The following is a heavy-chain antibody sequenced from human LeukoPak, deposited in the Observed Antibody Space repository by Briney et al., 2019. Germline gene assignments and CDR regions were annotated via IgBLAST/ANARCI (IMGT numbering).Heavy chain of an antibody. CDR2: IYYSGST. J-gene: IGHJ6*02. D-gene: IGHD2/OR15-2a*01. Sequence: PSETLSLTCTVSGGSISSSSYYWGWIRQPPGKGLEWIGSIYYSGSTYYNPSLKSRVTISVDTSKNQFSLKLSSVTAADTAVYYCARDNRPGVHYYYGMDVWGQGTTVTVSS. CDR1: GGSISSSSYY. V-gene: IGHV4-39*07. CDR3: ARDNRPGVHYYYGMDV.